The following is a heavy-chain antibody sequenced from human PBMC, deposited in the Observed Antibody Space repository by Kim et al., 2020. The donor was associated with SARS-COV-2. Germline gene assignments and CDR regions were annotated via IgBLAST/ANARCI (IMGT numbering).Heavy chain of an antibody. V-gene: IGHV3-23*01. CDR3: ARRSIAVRVIDY. D-gene: IGHD6-19*01. Sequence: GGSLRLSCAASGFTFSSYAMSWVRQAPGKGLEWVSAISGSGGSTYYADSVKGRFTISRDNSKNTLYLQMNSLRAEDTAVYYCARRSIAVRVIDYWGQGTLVTVSS. CDR1: GFTFSSYA. CDR2: ISGSGGST. J-gene: IGHJ4*02.